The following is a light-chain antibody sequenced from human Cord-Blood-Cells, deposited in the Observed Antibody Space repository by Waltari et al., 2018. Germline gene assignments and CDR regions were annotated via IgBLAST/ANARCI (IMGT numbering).Light chain of an antibody. CDR1: QDISNY. CDR3: QQYDNLPYT. V-gene: IGKV1-33*01. Sequence: DIQMTQSPSSLSESVGDRVTITCQASQDISNYLNWYQQKPGKAPKLLIYDASNLETGVPSRFSGSGSGTDFTFTISSLQPGDIATYYCQQYDNLPYTFGQGTKLEIK. J-gene: IGKJ2*01. CDR2: DAS.